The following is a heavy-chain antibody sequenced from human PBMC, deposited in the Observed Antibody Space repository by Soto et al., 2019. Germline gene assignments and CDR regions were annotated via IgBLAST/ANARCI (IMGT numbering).Heavy chain of an antibody. D-gene: IGHD3-3*01. CDR3: VRDRSLLVPTSIDY. V-gene: IGHV3-48*03. CDR2: ISYSGDPT. CDR1: GFSFSNSE. J-gene: IGHJ4*01. Sequence: GGSLRLSCAASGFSFSNSEMNWVRQAPGKGLEWVSYISYSGDPTGYADSVKGRFTISRDNAKNSLYLQMNSLGAEDTAVYYCVRDRSLLVPTSIDYWGHGTLVTLS.